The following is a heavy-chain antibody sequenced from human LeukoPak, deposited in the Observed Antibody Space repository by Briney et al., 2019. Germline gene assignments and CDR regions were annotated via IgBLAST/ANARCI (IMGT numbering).Heavy chain of an antibody. V-gene: IGHV4-34*01. CDR3: ARTGEWLLRGVAAFDI. D-gene: IGHD3-22*01. CDR1: GGSFSGYY. CDR2: INHSGRT. J-gene: IGHJ3*02. Sequence: SETLSLTCAVYGGSFSGYYWSWIRQPPGKGLEWIGEINHSGRTNYNPSLKSRVTISVDTSKNQFSLKLSSVTAADTAVYYCARTGEWLLRGVAAFDIWGQGTMVTVSS.